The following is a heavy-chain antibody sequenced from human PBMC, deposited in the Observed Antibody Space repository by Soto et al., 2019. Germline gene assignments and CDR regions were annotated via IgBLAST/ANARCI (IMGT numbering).Heavy chain of an antibody. Sequence: QVQLVESGGGVVQPGRSLRLSCAASGFTFKSYGMHWVRQAPGKGLEWVAVISYDGNNKYYADSVKGRFTISRDIPKNTLYLQLNSLAAEDPAVYYSAKEGLYKTLDYWGQGTLVTVSS. CDR3: AKEGLYKTLDY. D-gene: IGHD1-1*01. CDR2: ISYDGNNK. V-gene: IGHV3-30*18. CDR1: GFTFKSYG. J-gene: IGHJ4*02.